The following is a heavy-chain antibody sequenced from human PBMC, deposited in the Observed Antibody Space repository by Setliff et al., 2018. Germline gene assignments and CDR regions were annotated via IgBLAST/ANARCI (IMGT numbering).Heavy chain of an antibody. Sequence: LSLTCTVSGGSINSGDYFWSWFRQLPGKGLEWIGYIYYTGSTHYNPSLKSRLTMSVDTSKNQFSLNLKSVTAADMAVYFCARDGSYYDRGGNRTWFFDLWGRGTLVTSPQ. CDR3: ARDGSYYDRGGNRTWFFDL. CDR2: IYYTGST. V-gene: IGHV4-31*03. CDR1: GGSINSGDYF. D-gene: IGHD3-22*01. J-gene: IGHJ2*01.